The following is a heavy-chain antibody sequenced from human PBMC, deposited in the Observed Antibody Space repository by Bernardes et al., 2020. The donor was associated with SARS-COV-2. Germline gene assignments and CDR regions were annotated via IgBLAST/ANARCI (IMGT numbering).Heavy chain of an antibody. Sequence: ASVKVSCKASGYTFTGYFIHWVRQAPGQRLEWMGWINPNTGGTNYVQKFQGRVTMTRDTSITTAYMELSRLGSEDTAIYYCAKAKGLFHFLEWLTVDFWGRGTLVTVSS. CDR3: AKAKGLFHFLEWLTVDF. V-gene: IGHV1-2*02. CDR1: GYTFTGYF. CDR2: INPNTGGT. J-gene: IGHJ4*02. D-gene: IGHD3-3*01.